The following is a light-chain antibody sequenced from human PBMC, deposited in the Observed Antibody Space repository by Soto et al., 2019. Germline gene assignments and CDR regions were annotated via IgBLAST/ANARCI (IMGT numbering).Light chain of an antibody. CDR2: GVS. J-gene: IGKJ1*01. V-gene: IGKV3-20*01. CDR3: QQYGNLPWT. Sequence: EIVLTQSPGTLSLSPGERAILSCRASQSVSGSYLAWYQQKPGQAPRLLMYGVSRRATGIPDRFSGSGSRTDFTLTISRLEPEDFAVYYCQQYGNLPWTFGQGTKVEIK. CDR1: QSVSGSY.